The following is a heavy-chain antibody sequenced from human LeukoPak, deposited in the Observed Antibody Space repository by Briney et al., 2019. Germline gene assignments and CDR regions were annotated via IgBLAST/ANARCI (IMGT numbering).Heavy chain of an antibody. V-gene: IGHV3-9*01. Sequence: GRSLRLSCAASGFTFDDYSMHWVLQAPGKGLEWVSGISWNSGSAGYADSVKGRFTISRDSAKNSLYLQMNSLRTEDTGLYYCAKDRTYSAYAALHYWGQGTLVTVSS. J-gene: IGHJ4*02. D-gene: IGHD5-12*01. CDR2: ISWNSGSA. CDR3: AKDRTYSAYAALHY. CDR1: GFTFDDYS.